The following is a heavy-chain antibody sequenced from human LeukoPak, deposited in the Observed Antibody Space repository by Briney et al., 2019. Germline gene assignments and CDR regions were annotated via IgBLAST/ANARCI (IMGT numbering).Heavy chain of an antibody. D-gene: IGHD1-7*01. V-gene: IGHV4-4*02. CDR3: ARGGNYANPADY. Sequence: SETLSLTCAVSGGSISSSNWWSWIRQPPGKGLEWIGEINHSGSTNYNPSLKSRVTISVDTSKNQFSLKLSSVTAADTAVYYCARGGNYANPADYWGQGTLVTVSS. CDR1: GGSISSSNW. CDR2: INHSGST. J-gene: IGHJ4*02.